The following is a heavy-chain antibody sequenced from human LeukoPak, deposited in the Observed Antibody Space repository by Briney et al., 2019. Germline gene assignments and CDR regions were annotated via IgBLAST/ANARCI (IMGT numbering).Heavy chain of an antibody. Sequence: SETLSLTCTVSGGSISSGGYYWSWIRQHPGKGLEWIGYIYYSGSTYYNPSRKSRLTISVDTSKTQFSLKLSSVTAADTAVYYCAREGDYYSCGSCYPGWFDPWGQGTLVTVSS. CDR2: IYYSGST. V-gene: IGHV4-31*03. CDR1: GGSISSGGYY. D-gene: IGHD2-15*01. CDR3: AREGDYYSCGSCYPGWFDP. J-gene: IGHJ5*02.